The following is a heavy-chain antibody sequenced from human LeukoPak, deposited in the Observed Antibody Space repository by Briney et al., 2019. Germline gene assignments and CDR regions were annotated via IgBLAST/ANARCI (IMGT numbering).Heavy chain of an antibody. Sequence: SETLSLTCAVYGGSFSGYYWSWIRQPPGKGLEWIGEINHSGSTNYNPSLKSRVTISVDTSKNQFSLKLSSVTAADTAVYYCARVRRLAKGDLLDYWGQGTLVTVSS. CDR2: INHSGST. V-gene: IGHV4-34*01. D-gene: IGHD2-21*01. J-gene: IGHJ4*02. CDR3: ARVRRLAKGDLLDY. CDR1: GGSFSGYY.